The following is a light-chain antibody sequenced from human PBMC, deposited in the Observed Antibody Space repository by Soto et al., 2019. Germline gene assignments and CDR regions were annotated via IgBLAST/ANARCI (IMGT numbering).Light chain of an antibody. Sequence: IVLGPSPVALSLCAGERGTLSCRASQSVSSSYLAWDQQKPGQAPRLLIYGASTRATDVPDRFSGSGSGADFTLSISRLEPEDFAVYYCQQYGSSPPRTFGQGTKVDTK. CDR2: GAS. J-gene: IGKJ1*01. V-gene: IGKV3-20*01. CDR3: QQYGSSPPRT. CDR1: QSVSSSY.